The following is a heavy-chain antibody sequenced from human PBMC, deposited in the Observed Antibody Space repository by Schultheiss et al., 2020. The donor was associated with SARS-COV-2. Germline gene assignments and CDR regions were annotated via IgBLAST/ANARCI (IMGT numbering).Heavy chain of an antibody. D-gene: IGHD1-26*01. CDR2: IYYSGST. Sequence: LETLSLTCTVSGGSVSSGSYYWSWIRQPPGKGLEWIGYIYYSGSTNYNPSLKSRVTISVDTSKNQFSLKLSSVTAADTAVYYCARDSGSYTNFDYWGQGTLVTVSS. J-gene: IGHJ4*02. V-gene: IGHV4-61*01. CDR1: GGSVSSGSYY. CDR3: ARDSGSYTNFDY.